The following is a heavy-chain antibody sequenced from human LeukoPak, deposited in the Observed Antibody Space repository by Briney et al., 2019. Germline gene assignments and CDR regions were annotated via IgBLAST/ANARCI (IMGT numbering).Heavy chain of an antibody. CDR1: NDSISNNL. CDR2: IYYSGYT. Sequence: PSETLSLTCTVSNDSISNNLWSWIRQSPGKGLEWVGYIYYSGYTNYNPSLKSRVTISVDTSQNQFSLRLTSVTAADTAVYYCARSNADYVDYYYYMDVWGKGTTVTVSS. CDR3: ARSNADYVDYYYYMDV. J-gene: IGHJ6*03. V-gene: IGHV4-59*12. D-gene: IGHD4-17*01.